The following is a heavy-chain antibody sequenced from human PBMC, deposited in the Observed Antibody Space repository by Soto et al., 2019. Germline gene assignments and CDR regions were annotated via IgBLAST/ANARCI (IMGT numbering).Heavy chain of an antibody. Sequence: SETLSLTCAVSSGSISSSNWWSWVRQPPGKGLEWIGEIYHSGSTNYNPSLKSRVTISVDKSKNQFSLKLSSVTAADTAVYYCARTYYDFWSGYFVCDYWGQGTLVTVSS. CDR3: ARTYYDFWSGYFVCDY. D-gene: IGHD3-3*01. V-gene: IGHV4-4*02. CDR2: IYHSGST. CDR1: SGSISSSNW. J-gene: IGHJ4*02.